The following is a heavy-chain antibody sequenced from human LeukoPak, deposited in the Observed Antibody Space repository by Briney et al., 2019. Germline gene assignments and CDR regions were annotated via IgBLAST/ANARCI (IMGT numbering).Heavy chain of an antibody. J-gene: IGHJ4*02. CDR2: IFYSGST. V-gene: IGHV4-59*01. Sequence: SETLSLTCTVSGDSISSYYWSWIRQPPGKGLEWIGYIFYSGSTNYNPSLKSRVTISVDTSKNQFSLKLNSVTAADTALYYCARGGLTIFGVVIPPDDYWGQGTLVTVSS. CDR3: ARGGLTIFGVVIPPDDY. CDR1: GDSISSYY. D-gene: IGHD3-3*01.